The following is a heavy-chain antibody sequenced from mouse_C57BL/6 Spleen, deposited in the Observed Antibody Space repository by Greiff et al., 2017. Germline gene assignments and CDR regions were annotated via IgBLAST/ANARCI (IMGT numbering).Heavy chain of an antibody. V-gene: IGHV1-42*01. D-gene: IGHD1-1*01. CDR2: ITPRTGGT. J-gene: IGHJ2*01. CDR1: GYSFTGYY. Sequence: EVQLQQSGPELVKPGASVKISCKASGYSFTGYYMNWVTQSPEQSLEWIGEITPRTGGTTYNQKFKAKATLTVDKSSSTAYMQLKSLTSEDSAVYYCARGITTVVASDYWGQGTTLTVSS. CDR3: ARGITTVVASDY.